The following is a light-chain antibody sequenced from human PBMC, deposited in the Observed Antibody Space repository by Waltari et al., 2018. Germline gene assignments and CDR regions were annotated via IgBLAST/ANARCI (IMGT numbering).Light chain of an antibody. Sequence: DIQMTQSPPTLSASVGDRVTITCRASQSISSWLAWYQQKPGKAPKLLIYDASSLESGVPSRFSGSGSGTEFTLTISSLQPDDFATYYCQQYNSYQWTFGQGTKVEIK. V-gene: IGKV1-5*01. CDR3: QQYNSYQWT. CDR2: DAS. J-gene: IGKJ1*01. CDR1: QSISSW.